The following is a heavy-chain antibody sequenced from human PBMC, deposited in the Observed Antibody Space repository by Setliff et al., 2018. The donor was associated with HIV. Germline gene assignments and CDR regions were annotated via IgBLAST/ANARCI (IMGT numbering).Heavy chain of an antibody. Sequence: PSETLSLTCTVSGDSIRSGDYYWSWIRQSPEKGLEWIGSIYHSGNTYYMPSLQSRVTISVDMSKNQFSLNLNSVTAADTAVYFCARGPGSSAYYRSTYNWFDPWGQGTLVTVSS. V-gene: IGHV4-39*01. CDR2: IYHSGNT. D-gene: IGHD3-22*01. CDR3: ARGPGSSAYYRSTYNWFDP. CDR1: GDSIRSGDYY. J-gene: IGHJ5*02.